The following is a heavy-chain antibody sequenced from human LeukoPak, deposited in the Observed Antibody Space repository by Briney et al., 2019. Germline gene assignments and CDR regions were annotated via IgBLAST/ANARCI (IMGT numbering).Heavy chain of an antibody. D-gene: IGHD6-19*01. Sequence: GGSLRLSCAASGFTFSSYAMSWVRQATGKGLEWVSAIGTAGDTYYPGSVKGRFTISRENAKHSLYLQMNSLRAGDTAVYYCARGDSSGWYSYYGMDVWGQGTTVTVSS. J-gene: IGHJ6*02. CDR2: IGTAGDT. CDR1: GFTFSSYA. V-gene: IGHV3-13*01. CDR3: ARGDSSGWYSYYGMDV.